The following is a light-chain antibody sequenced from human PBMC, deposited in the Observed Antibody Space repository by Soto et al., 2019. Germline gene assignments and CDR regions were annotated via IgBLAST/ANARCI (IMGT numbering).Light chain of an antibody. CDR1: QSISGY. J-gene: IGKJ5*01. Sequence: DIQMTQSPSSLSASVGDRVTITCRASQSISGYLHWYQQKPGTAPKLLIYAVSNLQSGVPSSFSGSRSGTEYTLTISSLQPEDSATYFCQQSYSTPITFGQGTRLDIK. V-gene: IGKV1-39*01. CDR2: AVS. CDR3: QQSYSTPIT.